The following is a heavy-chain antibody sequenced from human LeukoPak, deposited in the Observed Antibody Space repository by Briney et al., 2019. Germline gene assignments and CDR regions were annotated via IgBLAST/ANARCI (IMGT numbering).Heavy chain of an antibody. CDR1: GYTFTAYY. CDR2: INPNTGDT. CDR3: ARGPGFSSGWYWVDY. D-gene: IGHD6-19*01. V-gene: IGHV1-2*02. J-gene: IGHJ4*02. Sequence: ASVKVSCKASGYTFTAYYMHWVRQAPGQGLEWMGWINPNTGDTNSAESFQGSVTMTRDSSISTVYLELTRLTSDDTAVYYCARGPGFSSGWYWVDYLGQGTLVTVSS.